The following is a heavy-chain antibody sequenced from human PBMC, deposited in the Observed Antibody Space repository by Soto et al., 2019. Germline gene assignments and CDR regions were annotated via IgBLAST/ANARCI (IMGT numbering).Heavy chain of an antibody. Sequence: GGSLRLSCAGSGFTLTRSAVSWVRQAPGKGLEWVSGISAGGGGTYYADSVKGRFTISRDISKNTVYLQMNGLRVEDTAVYYCAKDMGQWVETFDYWGQGTLVTVSS. D-gene: IGHD6-19*01. CDR1: GFTLTRSA. J-gene: IGHJ4*01. V-gene: IGHV3-23*01. CDR3: AKDMGQWVETFDY. CDR2: ISAGGGGT.